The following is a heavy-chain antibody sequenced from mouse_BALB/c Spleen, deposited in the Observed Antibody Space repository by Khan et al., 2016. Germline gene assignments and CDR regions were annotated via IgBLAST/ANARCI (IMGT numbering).Heavy chain of an antibody. D-gene: IGHD2-10*02. CDR1: GFDFRGYC. CDR2: INPDSRTI. CDR3: GGAEYCGYLVY. J-gene: IGHJ3*01. V-gene: IGHV4-1*02. Sequence: EVKLLESGGGLVQPGGSLKLSCAASGFDFRGYCMSWVRQAPGKGLEWIGEINPDSRTINYSPPLKDKFTISRDNAKSTLYLQISKVRSETTALYYCGGAEYCGYLVYWGQGTMVRISA.